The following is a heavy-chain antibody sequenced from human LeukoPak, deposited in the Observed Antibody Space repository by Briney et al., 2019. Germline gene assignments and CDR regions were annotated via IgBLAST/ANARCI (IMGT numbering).Heavy chain of an antibody. Sequence: GGSLRLSCAASGFTFSSYEMNWVRQAPGKGLEWVSYIISSGSTIYYADSLKGRFTISKNNAKNSLYLKMNSLRAEDTAVYYCARVYSSGWSRDFDYWGQGTLVTVSS. V-gene: IGHV3-48*03. CDR2: IISSGSTI. CDR3: ARVYSSGWSRDFDY. CDR1: GFTFSSYE. D-gene: IGHD6-19*01. J-gene: IGHJ4*02.